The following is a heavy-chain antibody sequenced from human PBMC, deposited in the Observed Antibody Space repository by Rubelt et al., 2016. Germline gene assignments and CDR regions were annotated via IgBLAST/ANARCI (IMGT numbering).Heavy chain of an antibody. Sequence: QVHLVESGGGLVRPGGPLRLSCEASGFSFSDYYMSWIRQAPGKGLEWVALTWADGSNKYYAESVKGRFTIPKDNSNNALYLQLNSLRVEDTAVYYWARDVLDSITEDALDVWDQGTMVTVSS. J-gene: IGHJ3*01. CDR3: ARDVLDSITEDALDV. D-gene: IGHD2-2*01. V-gene: IGHV3-33*08. CDR1: GFSFSDYY. CDR2: TWADGSNK.